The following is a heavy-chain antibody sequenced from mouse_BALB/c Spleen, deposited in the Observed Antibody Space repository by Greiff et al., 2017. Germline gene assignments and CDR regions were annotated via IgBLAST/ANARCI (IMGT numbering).Heavy chain of an antibody. D-gene: IGHD4-1*01. CDR2: INSNGGST. CDR3: ARQELGKGYAMDY. V-gene: IGHV5-6-2*01. J-gene: IGHJ4*01. Sequence: EVQLQESGGGLVKLGGSLKLSCAASGFTFSSYYMSWVRQTPEKRLELVAAINSNGGSTYYPDTVKGRFTISRDNAKNTLYLQMSSLKSEDTALYYCARQELGKGYAMDYWGQGTSVTVSS. CDR1: GFTFSSYY.